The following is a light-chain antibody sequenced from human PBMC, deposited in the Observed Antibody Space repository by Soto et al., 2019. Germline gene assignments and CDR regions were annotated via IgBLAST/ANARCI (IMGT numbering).Light chain of an antibody. CDR2: GAS. J-gene: IGKJ1*01. CDR1: QSVNSS. CDR3: QQYNNWPRT. Sequence: EIVMTQSPATLSVSPGERATLSCRASQSVNSSLAWYQQQPGQAPRLLIYGASTRATGIPARFSSSGSGTEFILTISGLQSEDFAVYYCQQYNNWPRTFGQGTKVDFK. V-gene: IGKV3-15*01.